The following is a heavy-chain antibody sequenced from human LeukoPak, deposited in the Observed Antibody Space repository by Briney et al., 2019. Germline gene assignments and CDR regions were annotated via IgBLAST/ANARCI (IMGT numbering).Heavy chain of an antibody. J-gene: IGHJ4*02. CDR2: ISYDGSNK. V-gene: IGHV3-30*01. Sequence: GGSLRLSCAASGFTFSSYAMHWVRQAPGKGLEWVAVISYDGSNKYYADSVKGRFTISRDNSKNTLYLLMNSLRAEDTAVYYCARDPARSGSYGPLDYWGQGTLVTVSS. CDR3: ARDPARSGSYGPLDY. D-gene: IGHD1-26*01. CDR1: GFTFSSYA.